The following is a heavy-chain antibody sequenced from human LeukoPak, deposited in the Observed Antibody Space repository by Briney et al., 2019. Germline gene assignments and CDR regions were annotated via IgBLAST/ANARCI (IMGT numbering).Heavy chain of an antibody. CDR3: ARDAEMATISSYFDY. CDR2: ISSSSSYI. Sequence: GGSLRLSCAASGFTFSSYSMNWVRHAPEKGLEWLSSISSSSSYIYYADSVKGRFTISRDNAKNSLYLQMNSLRAEDTAVYYCARDAEMATISSYFDYWGQGTLVTVSS. CDR1: GFTFSSYS. D-gene: IGHD5-24*01. V-gene: IGHV3-21*01. J-gene: IGHJ4*02.